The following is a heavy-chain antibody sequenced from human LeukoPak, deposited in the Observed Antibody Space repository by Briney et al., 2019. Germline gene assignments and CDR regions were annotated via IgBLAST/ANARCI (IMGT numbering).Heavy chain of an antibody. CDR1: GGTFSSYA. V-gene: IGHV1-69*01. CDR2: IIPIFGTA. J-gene: IGHJ4*02. D-gene: IGHD3-10*01. Sequence: ASVKVSCKASGGTFSSYAISWVRQAPGQGLEWMGGIIPIFGTANYAQKFQGRVTITADESTSTAYMELSSLRSEDTAVYYCATQLKGSAKGVYWGQGTLVTVSS. CDR3: ATQLKGSAKGVY.